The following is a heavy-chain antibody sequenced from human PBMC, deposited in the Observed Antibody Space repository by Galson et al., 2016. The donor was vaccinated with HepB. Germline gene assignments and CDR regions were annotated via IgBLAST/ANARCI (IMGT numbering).Heavy chain of an antibody. CDR3: ARDESAAHWFFDL. V-gene: IGHV1-69*13. CDR1: GGTFGNSA. J-gene: IGHJ2*01. CDR2: ITPLFGTT. Sequence: SVKVSCKASGGTFGNSAIHWIRQAPGQGLQWMGGITPLFGTTDYGQTFEGRVSITADDPNDVVYMEMSSLSSEDTATYFCARDESAAHWFFDLWGRGTLITVSS.